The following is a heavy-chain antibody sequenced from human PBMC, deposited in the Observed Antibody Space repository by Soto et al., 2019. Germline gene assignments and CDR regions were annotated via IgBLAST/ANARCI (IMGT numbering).Heavy chain of an antibody. D-gene: IGHD4-17*01. J-gene: IGHJ4*02. CDR2: INHSGST. CDR1: GGSFSGYY. V-gene: IGHV4-34*01. CDR3: ARGYRATVITDFDY. Sequence: SDTLSLTCAVYGGSFSGYYWSWIRQPPGKGLEWIGEINHSGSTNYNPSLKSRVTISVDTSKNQFSLKLSSVTAADTAVYYCARGYRATVITDFDYWGQGTLVTVSS.